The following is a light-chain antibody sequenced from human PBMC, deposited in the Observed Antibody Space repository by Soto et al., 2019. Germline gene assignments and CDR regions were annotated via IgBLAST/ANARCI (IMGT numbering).Light chain of an antibody. CDR2: DVS. Sequence: QSALTQPASVSGSPGQSITISCTGTSSDVGGYNYLSWYQQHPGKAPKLMIYDVSNRPSGVSNRFSGSKSGNTASLTISGLQAEDEADYYCSSYTSSSTPYVFGTGTKLTV. J-gene: IGLJ1*01. CDR3: SSYTSSSTPYV. CDR1: SSDVGGYNY. V-gene: IGLV2-14*01.